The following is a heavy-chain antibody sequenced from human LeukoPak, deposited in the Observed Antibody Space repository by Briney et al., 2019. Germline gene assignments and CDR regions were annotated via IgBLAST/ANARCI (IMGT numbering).Heavy chain of an antibody. CDR2: IYHSGST. V-gene: IGHV4-38-2*02. Sequence: PSETLSLTCTVSGYSISSGYYWGWIRQPPGKGLEWIGNIYHSGSTYYNPSLKSRVTISVDTSKNQFSLKLSSVTAADTAVYYCARVRRGYSYGYLDYWGQGTLVTVSS. CDR1: GYSISSGYY. D-gene: IGHD5-18*01. J-gene: IGHJ4*02. CDR3: ARVRRGYSYGYLDY.